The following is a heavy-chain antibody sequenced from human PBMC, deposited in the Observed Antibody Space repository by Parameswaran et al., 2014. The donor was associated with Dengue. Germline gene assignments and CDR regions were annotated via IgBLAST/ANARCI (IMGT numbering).Heavy chain of an antibody. CDR2: INHSGST. Sequence: PGKGLEWIGEINHSGSTNYNPSLKSRVTISVDTSKNQFSLKLSSVTAADTAVYYCARRRVITIFGVVIMELGYYYGMDVWGQGTTVTVSS. J-gene: IGHJ6*02. D-gene: IGHD3-3*01. V-gene: IGHV4-34*01. CDR3: ARRRVITIFGVVIMELGYYYGMDV.